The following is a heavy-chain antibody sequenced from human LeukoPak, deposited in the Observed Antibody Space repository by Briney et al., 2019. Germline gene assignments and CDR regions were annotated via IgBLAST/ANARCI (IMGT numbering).Heavy chain of an antibody. Sequence: PSETLSLTCTVSDGSISNYYWTWIRQPAGKGLEWIGRIYVSGSTNYNPSLKSRVTISVDTSKDQFSLKLNSVTAADTAVYYCARPHYTGAFDIWGQGTMVTVST. CDR2: IYVSGST. V-gene: IGHV4-4*07. CDR1: DGSISNYY. D-gene: IGHD3-3*01. J-gene: IGHJ3*02. CDR3: ARPHYTGAFDI.